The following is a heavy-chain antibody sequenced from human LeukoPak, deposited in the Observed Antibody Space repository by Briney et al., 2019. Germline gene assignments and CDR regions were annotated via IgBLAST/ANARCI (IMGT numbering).Heavy chain of an antibody. CDR1: GGSISNYY. V-gene: IGHV4-59*01. D-gene: IGHD3-22*01. CDR3: ARGGGFASGYLL. J-gene: IGHJ4*02. CDR2: IYYSGST. Sequence: PSETLSLTRTVSGGSISNYYWSWIRQPPGKGLEWIGYIYYSGSTNYNPSLKSRVTISVDTPKNQFSLKLSSVTAADTAVYYCARGGGFASGYLLWGQGTLVTVSS.